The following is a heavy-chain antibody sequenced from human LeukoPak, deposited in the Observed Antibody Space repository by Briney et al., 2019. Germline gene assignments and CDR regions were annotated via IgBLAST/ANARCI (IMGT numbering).Heavy chain of an antibody. CDR2: ISSSGSTI. J-gene: IGHJ4*02. D-gene: IGHD3-22*01. Sequence: GGSLRLSCAASGXTFSSYEMNWVRQAPGKGLEWVSYISSSGSTIYYADSVKGRFTISRDNAKNSLYLQMSSLRAEDTAVYYCARDNYDSSGYYFDWGQGTLVTVSS. CDR3: ARDNYDSSGYYFD. V-gene: IGHV3-48*03. CDR1: GXTFSSYE.